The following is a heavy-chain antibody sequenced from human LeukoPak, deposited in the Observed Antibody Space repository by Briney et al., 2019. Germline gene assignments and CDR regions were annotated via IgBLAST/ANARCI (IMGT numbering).Heavy chain of an antibody. CDR2: VAHHGKT. J-gene: IGHJ4*02. Sequence: SETLSLTCAVCCGSINNANWWSWVRQPPGKGLEWIAEVAHHGKTNYNPSLESRVTVSLDKSKSQFSLNLTSVTAADTAVYYCARVNINNWHSCDYWGQGTLVTVSS. CDR1: CGSINNANW. D-gene: IGHD1-1*01. V-gene: IGHV4-4*02. CDR3: ARVNINNWHSCDY.